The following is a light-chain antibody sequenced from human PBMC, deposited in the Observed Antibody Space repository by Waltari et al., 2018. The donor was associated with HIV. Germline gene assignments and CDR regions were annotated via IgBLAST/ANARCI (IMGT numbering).Light chain of an antibody. V-gene: IGLV1-44*01. CDR3: AAWDDSLKGYV. Sequence: QSVLTQPPSESGTPGRRVTTSCSCSGPNISGMTVQSYQHLPGTAPRPLTYGDDQRPSGVPDRFSGSKSDTSASLAISGLQSEDEADYYCAAWDDSLKGYVFGTGTKVTVL. CDR2: GDD. CDR1: GPNISGMT. J-gene: IGLJ1*01.